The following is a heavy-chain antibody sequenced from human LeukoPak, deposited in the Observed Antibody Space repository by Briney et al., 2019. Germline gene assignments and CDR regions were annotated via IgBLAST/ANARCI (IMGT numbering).Heavy chain of an antibody. CDR2: MNPNSGNT. V-gene: IGHV1-8*01. CDR3: ARGLFTMIVVDQEDYYYGMDV. CDR1: GYTFTSYD. Sequence: ASVKVSCKASGYTFTSYDINWVRQATGQGLEWMGWMNPNSGNTGYAQKFQGRVTMTRNTSISTAYMELSSLRSEDTAVYYCARGLFTMIVVDQEDYYYGMDVWGQGTTVTVSS. J-gene: IGHJ6*02. D-gene: IGHD3-22*01.